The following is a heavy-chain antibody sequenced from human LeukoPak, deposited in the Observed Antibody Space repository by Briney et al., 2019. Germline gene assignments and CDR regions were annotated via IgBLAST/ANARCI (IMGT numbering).Heavy chain of an antibody. J-gene: IGHJ4*02. CDR2: KSHDGGNA. Sequence: GGSLRLSCAASGFTVSSYVMHWVRQAPGKGLEWVASKSHDGGNAYFADSVRGRFSISSDNSKNTLYVQVNSLRVEDTAVYYCARGRDGYNRHSDYWGQGTLVTVSS. V-gene: IGHV3-30*04. CDR1: GFTVSSYV. D-gene: IGHD5-24*01. CDR3: ARGRDGYNRHSDY.